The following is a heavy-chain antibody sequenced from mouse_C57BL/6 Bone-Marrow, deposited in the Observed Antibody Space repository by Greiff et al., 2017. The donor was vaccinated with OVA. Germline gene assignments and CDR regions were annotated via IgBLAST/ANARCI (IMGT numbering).Heavy chain of an antibody. D-gene: IGHD2-3*01. V-gene: IGHV1-85*01. Sequence: VQLQQSGPELVKPGASVKLSCKASGYTFTSYDINWVKQRPGQGLEWIGWIYPRDGSTKYNEKFKGKATLTVDTSSSTAYMELHSLTSEDSAVYFCARGGYYVLYAMDYWGQGTSVTVSS. J-gene: IGHJ4*01. CDR1: GYTFTSYD. CDR3: ARGGYYVLYAMDY. CDR2: IYPRDGST.